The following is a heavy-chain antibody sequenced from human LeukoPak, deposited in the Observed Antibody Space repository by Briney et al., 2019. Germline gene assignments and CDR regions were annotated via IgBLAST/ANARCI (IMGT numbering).Heavy chain of an antibody. J-gene: IGHJ4*02. D-gene: IGHD4-17*01. CDR1: GYTFTGYY. Sequence: ASVKVSCKASGYTFTGYYMHWVRQAPGQGLEWMGIINPSGGSTSYAQKFQGRVTMTRDTSTSTVYMELSSLRSEDTAVYYCARDPGNGDQDYWGQGTLVTVSS. CDR3: ARDPGNGDQDY. CDR2: INPSGGST. V-gene: IGHV1-46*01.